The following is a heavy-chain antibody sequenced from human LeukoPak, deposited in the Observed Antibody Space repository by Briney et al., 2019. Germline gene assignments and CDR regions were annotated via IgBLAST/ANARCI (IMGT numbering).Heavy chain of an antibody. J-gene: IGHJ6*02. CDR1: GYTFTSYY. CDR3: ARDLFRAAGSYYYGMDV. Sequence: ASVKVSCKASGYTFTSYYMHWVRQAPGQGLEWMGIINPSGGTTSYAQKFQGRVTLTRDTSTSTVYMEMRSLRSEDTAVYNCARDLFRAAGSYYYGMDVWGQGTTVTVSS. CDR2: INPSGGTT. V-gene: IGHV1-46*01. D-gene: IGHD2-21*01.